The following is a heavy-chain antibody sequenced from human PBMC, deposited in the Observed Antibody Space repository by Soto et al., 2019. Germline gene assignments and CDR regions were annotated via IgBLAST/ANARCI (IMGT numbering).Heavy chain of an antibody. V-gene: IGHV4-59*08. D-gene: IGHD3-3*01. Sequence: TSETLSLTCTVSGGSISSYYWSWIRQPPGKGLEWIGYIYYSGSTNYNPSLKSRVTISVDTSKNQFSLKLSSVTAADTAVYYCARSITIFGVVNWFDPWGQGTLVTVSS. CDR3: ARSITIFGVVNWFDP. CDR2: IYYSGST. CDR1: GGSISSYY. J-gene: IGHJ5*02.